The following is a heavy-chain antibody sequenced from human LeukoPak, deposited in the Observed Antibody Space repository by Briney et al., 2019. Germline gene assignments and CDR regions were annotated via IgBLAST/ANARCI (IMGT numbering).Heavy chain of an antibody. CDR2: IKQDGSEK. CDR1: GFTFSSYW. J-gene: IGHJ4*02. Sequence: GGSLRLSCAASGFTFSSYWMSWVHRAPGKGLEWVANIKQDGSEKYYVDSVKGRFTISRDNAKNSLYLQMNSLRAEDTAVYYCARVRNYDSSGYKYYFDYWGQGTLVTVSS. D-gene: IGHD3-22*01. CDR3: ARVRNYDSSGYKYYFDY. V-gene: IGHV3-7*01.